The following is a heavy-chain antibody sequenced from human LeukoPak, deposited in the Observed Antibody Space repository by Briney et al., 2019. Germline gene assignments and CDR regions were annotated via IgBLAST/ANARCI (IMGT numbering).Heavy chain of an antibody. D-gene: IGHD5-18*01. CDR1: GGSISSYY. J-gene: IGHJ4*02. CDR3: AREDVDVETTTVSFDY. CDR2: IYVSGST. V-gene: IGHV4-4*07. Sequence: SETLSLTCTVSGGSISSYYWSWIRQTAGKGLEWIGRIYVSGSTSYNPSLKSRVAMSVDTSKNQFSLKPRYVTAADTAVYYCAREDVDVETTTVSFDYWGQGTLVTVSS.